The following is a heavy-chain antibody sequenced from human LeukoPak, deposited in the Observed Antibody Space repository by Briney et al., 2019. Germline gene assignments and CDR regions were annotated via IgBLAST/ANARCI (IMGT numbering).Heavy chain of an antibody. V-gene: IGHV1-69*13. CDR2: IIPIFGTA. J-gene: IGHJ5*02. D-gene: IGHD5-18*01. Sequence: WASVKVSCKASGGTFSSYAISWVRQAPGQGPGWMGGIIPIFGTANYAQKFQGRVTITADESTSTDYMELSSLRSEDTAVYYCARGRGYSHNWFDPWGQGTLVTVSS. CDR1: GGTFSSYA. CDR3: ARGRGYSHNWFDP.